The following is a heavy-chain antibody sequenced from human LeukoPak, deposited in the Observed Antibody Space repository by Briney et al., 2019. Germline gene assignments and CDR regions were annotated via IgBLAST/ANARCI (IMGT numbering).Heavy chain of an antibody. CDR1: GYTFTSYD. CDR2: MNPNSGNT. J-gene: IGHJ4*02. CDR3: ARDLDGSGSYYTDY. V-gene: IGHV1-8*01. D-gene: IGHD3-10*01. Sequence: ASVKVSCKASGYTFTSYDINWVRQATGQGLEWMGWMNPNSGNTDYAQRFQGRFTMTTDTSTNTAYMELRSLRSDDTAVYYCARDLDGSGSYYTDYWGQGTLVTVSS.